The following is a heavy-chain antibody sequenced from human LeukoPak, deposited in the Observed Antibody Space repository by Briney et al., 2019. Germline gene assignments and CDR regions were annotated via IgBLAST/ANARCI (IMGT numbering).Heavy chain of an antibody. V-gene: IGHV3-30-3*01. D-gene: IGHD2-15*01. CDR3: SRGGVKWSYDY. J-gene: IGHJ4*02. Sequence: GGSLRLSCAASGFTFRSYAMHWVRQAPGKGLEWVAVISYDGDDGSNIYYADSVKGRFTISRDNSKNTLYLQMNSLRAEDTAVYYCSRGGVKWSYDYWGQGALVTVSS. CDR1: GFTFRSYA. CDR2: ISYDGDDGSNI.